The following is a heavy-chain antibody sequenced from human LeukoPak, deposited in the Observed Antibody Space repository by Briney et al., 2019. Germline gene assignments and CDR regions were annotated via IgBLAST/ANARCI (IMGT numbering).Heavy chain of an antibody. V-gene: IGHV4-34*01. Sequence: SETLSLTCAVYGGSFSGYYWSWIRQPPGKGLEWIGEINHSGSTNYNPPLKSRVTISVDTSKNQFSLKLSSVPAADTAVYYCARGQVLRYFDWLSFRLDYYYYYMDVWGKGTTVTVSS. CDR1: GGSFSGYY. J-gene: IGHJ6*03. CDR2: INHSGST. CDR3: ARGQVLRYFDWLSFRLDYYYYYMDV. D-gene: IGHD3-9*01.